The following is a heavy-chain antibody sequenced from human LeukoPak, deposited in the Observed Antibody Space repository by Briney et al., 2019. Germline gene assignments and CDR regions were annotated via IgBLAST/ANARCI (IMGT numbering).Heavy chain of an antibody. CDR2: INHSGST. V-gene: IGHV4-34*01. CDR1: GGSFSGYY. Sequence: SETLSLTCAVYGGSFSGYYWSWIRQPPGKGLEWIGGINHSGSTNYNPSLKSRVTISVDTSKNQFSLKLSSVTAADTAVYYCARAGGYDSSGSYYFDYWGQGTLVTVSS. CDR3: ARAGGYDSSGSYYFDY. J-gene: IGHJ4*02. D-gene: IGHD3-22*01.